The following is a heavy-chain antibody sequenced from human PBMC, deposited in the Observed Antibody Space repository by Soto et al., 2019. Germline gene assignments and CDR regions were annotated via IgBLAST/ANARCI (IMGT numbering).Heavy chain of an antibody. CDR3: THRLVGSGQGY. CDR1: GFSLTTGRVG. Sequence: QITLEETGPTLVKPTQTLTLTCTFSGFSLTTGRVGVGWIRQPPGKALEWLAVIHWNDDNHYSPSLKSRLTNTTXTSKNQVVLTLTNMDPVDTATYYCTHRLVGSGQGYWGQGTLVTVSS. V-gene: IGHV2-5*01. J-gene: IGHJ4*02. D-gene: IGHD2-15*01. CDR2: IHWNDDN.